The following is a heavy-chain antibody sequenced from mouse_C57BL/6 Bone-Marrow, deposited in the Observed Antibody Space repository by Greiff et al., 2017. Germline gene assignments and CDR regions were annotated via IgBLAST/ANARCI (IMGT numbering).Heavy chain of an antibody. CDR2: IYPRSGNT. V-gene: IGHV1-81*01. Sequence: VKLMESGAELARPGASVKLSCKASGYTFTSYGISWVKQRTGQGLEWIGEIYPRSGNTYYNEKFKGKATLTADISSSTAYMELRSLTSEDSAVYFCARVGAYYRDFDYWGQGTTLTVSS. CDR1: GYTFTSYG. D-gene: IGHD2-14*01. CDR3: ARVGAYYRDFDY. J-gene: IGHJ2*01.